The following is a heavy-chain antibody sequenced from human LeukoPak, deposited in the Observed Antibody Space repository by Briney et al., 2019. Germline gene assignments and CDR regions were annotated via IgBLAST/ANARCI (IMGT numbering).Heavy chain of an antibody. CDR2: IYYSGST. D-gene: IGHD6-19*01. CDR1: GGSITSYY. V-gene: IGHV4-59*12. J-gene: IGHJ5*02. Sequence: SETLSLTCTVSGGSITSYYWSWIRQPPGKGLEWIGCIYYSGSTNYNPSLKSRVTMSVDTSKNQFSLKLSSVTAADTAVYYCAREVGAVAQGWFDPWGQGTLVTVSS. CDR3: AREVGAVAQGWFDP.